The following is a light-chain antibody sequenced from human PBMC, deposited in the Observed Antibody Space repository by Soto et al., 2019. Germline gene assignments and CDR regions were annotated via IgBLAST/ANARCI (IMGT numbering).Light chain of an antibody. Sequence: QSSLTQPASVSGSPGQSITISCTGTNSDVGGYNFVSWYQQHPGKAPRLLIYEVSNRPSGVSNHFSGSKSGNTASLTISGLQAEDEADYYCGSYTSSNTVVFGGGTKVTVL. CDR1: NSDVGGYNF. CDR3: GSYTSSNTVV. J-gene: IGLJ2*01. CDR2: EVS. V-gene: IGLV2-14*01.